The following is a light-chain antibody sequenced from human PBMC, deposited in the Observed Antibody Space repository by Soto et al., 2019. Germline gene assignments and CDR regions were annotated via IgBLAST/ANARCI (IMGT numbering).Light chain of an antibody. CDR1: QSVSSY. Sequence: EIVLTQSPATLSLSPGERATLSCRASQSVSSYLAWYQQRPGQAPRLLIYDASHRATGIPARFSGSGSGTDFTLTISSREPEDFAVYYCQQGSDWPPAFTFGPGTKVDIK. CDR2: DAS. V-gene: IGKV3-11*01. J-gene: IGKJ3*01. CDR3: QQGSDWPPAFT.